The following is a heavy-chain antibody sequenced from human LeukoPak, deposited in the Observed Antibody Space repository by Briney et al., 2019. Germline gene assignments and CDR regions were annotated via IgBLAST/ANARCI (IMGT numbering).Heavy chain of an antibody. J-gene: IGHJ4*02. CDR2: INPNSGGT. CDR3: ARDLGGWYPGDY. D-gene: IGHD6-19*01. V-gene: IGHV1-2*06. CDR1: GYTFTGYY. Sequence: ASVKVSCKASGYTFTGYYMHWVRQAPGQGLEWMGRINPNSGGTNYAQKFQGRVTMTRDTSNSTAYMELSRLRSDDTAVYYCARDLGGWYPGDYWGQGTLVTVSS.